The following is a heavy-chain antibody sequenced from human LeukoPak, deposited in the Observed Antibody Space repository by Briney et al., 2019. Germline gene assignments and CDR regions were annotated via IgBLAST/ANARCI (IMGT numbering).Heavy chain of an antibody. CDR2: INPNSGGT. CDR3: AGDKYSNYEFNWFDP. CDR1: GYTFTGYY. Sequence: ASVKVSCKASGYTFTGYYMHWVRQAPGQGLEWMGWINPNSGGTNYAQKFQGRVTMTRDTSISTAYMELSRLRSDDTAVYYCAGDKYSNYEFNWFDPWGQGTLVTVSS. D-gene: IGHD4-11*01. J-gene: IGHJ5*02. V-gene: IGHV1-2*02.